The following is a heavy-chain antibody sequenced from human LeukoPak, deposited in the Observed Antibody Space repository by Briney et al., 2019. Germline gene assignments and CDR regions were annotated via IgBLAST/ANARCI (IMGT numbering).Heavy chain of an antibody. CDR2: INPDTGVT. V-gene: IGHV1-2*02. D-gene: IGHD6-19*01. J-gene: IGHJ3*01. CDR3: AKDSGQWLVRHDAFDL. CDR1: GYSFTGYY. Sequence: GASVEVSCKASGYSFTGYYIHWVRQAAGQGLEWMGWINPDTGVTKFAQKFQGRVTMTRDTSISTAYMELIRLRPDDTAMYYCAKDSGQWLVRHDAFDLWGRGTMCTVSS.